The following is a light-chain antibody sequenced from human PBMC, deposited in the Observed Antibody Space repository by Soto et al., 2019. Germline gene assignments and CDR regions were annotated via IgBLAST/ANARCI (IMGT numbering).Light chain of an antibody. V-gene: IGKV3D-15*01. J-gene: IGKJ4*01. Sequence: EVVMTQFPATLSVSRGDRATLSCRASQSVDIYLAWYQQKPGQAPRLLIFGATYRATGIPARFSGSGSGTEFNLTISSLQSEDFGVYFCQQYDDWLRLTFGGGTKVDI. CDR3: QQYDDWLRLT. CDR2: GAT. CDR1: QSVDIY.